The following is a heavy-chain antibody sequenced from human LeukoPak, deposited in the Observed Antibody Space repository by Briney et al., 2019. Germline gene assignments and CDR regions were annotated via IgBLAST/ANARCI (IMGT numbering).Heavy chain of an antibody. J-gene: IGHJ4*02. V-gene: IGHV4-61*02. Sequence: SETLSLTCTVSGGSISSGSYYWSWIRQPAGKGLEWIGRIYTSGSTNYNPSLKSRVTISVDTSKNQFSLKLSSVTAADTAVYYCARQGDYYGSGSSFDFDYWGQGTLVTVSS. CDR3: ARQGDYYGSGSSFDFDY. CDR2: IYTSGST. CDR1: GGSISSGSYY. D-gene: IGHD3-10*01.